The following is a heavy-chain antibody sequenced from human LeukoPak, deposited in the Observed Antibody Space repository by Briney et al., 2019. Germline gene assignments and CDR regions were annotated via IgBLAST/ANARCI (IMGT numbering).Heavy chain of an antibody. V-gene: IGHV3-30*03. CDR1: GFTFSSYS. CDR2: ISYNGRNK. D-gene: IGHD1/OR15-1a*01. Sequence: PGGSLRLSCAASGFTFSSYSMNWVRQAPGKGLEWVAVISYNGRNKYYADSVRGRFTISRDNSKDTLYLQMNSLRAEDTAVYYCARDNNGDYWGQGTLVTVSS. CDR3: ARDNNGDY. J-gene: IGHJ4*02.